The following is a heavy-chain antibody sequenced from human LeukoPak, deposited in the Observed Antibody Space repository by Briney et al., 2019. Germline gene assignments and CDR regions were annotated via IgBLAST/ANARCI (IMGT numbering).Heavy chain of an antibody. J-gene: IGHJ5*02. CDR2: IYTSGST. CDR3: AGDAESYSSGWYGNWFDP. V-gene: IGHV4-4*07. Sequence: SETLSLTCTVSGGSIRSYHWSWIRQPPGKRLEWIGRIYTSGSTNYNPSLKSRVTMSVDTSKNQFSLELSSVTAADTAVYYCAGDAESYSSGWYGNWFDPWGQGTLVTVSS. CDR1: GGSIRSYH. D-gene: IGHD6-19*01.